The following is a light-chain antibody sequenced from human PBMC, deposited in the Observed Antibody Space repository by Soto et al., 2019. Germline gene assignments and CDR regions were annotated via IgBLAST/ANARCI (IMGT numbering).Light chain of an antibody. V-gene: IGLV3-25*03. CDR2: KDS. CDR1: ALTTKI. J-gene: IGLJ2*01. CDR3: QSSEGSGTNRV. Sequence: SSELIQPPSMSVSPGQTARITCSGDALTTKIASWYQQKPVQAPVLMIYKDSDRPPGTPERFSGSTSGTAVTLSISGVQAEDEADYYCQSSEGSGTNRVFGGGTQLTVL.